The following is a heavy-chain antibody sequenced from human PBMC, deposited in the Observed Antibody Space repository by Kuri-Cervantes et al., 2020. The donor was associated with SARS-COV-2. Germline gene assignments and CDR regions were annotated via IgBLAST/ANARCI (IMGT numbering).Heavy chain of an antibody. CDR3: AKDHGELLWFGELFGTSGWFDP. Sequence: GGFLRLSCTASGFTFGDFAMSWFRQAPGKGLEWVSAISGSGGSTYYADSVKGRFTISRDNSKNTLYLQMNSLRAEDTAVYYCAKDHGELLWFGELFGTSGWFDPWGQGTLVTVSS. CDR1: GFTFGDFA. D-gene: IGHD3-10*01. V-gene: IGHV3-23*01. CDR2: ISGSGGST. J-gene: IGHJ5*02.